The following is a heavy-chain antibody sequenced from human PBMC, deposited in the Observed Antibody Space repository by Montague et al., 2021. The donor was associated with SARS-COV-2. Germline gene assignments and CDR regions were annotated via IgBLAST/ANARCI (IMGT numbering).Heavy chain of an antibody. V-gene: IGHV3-23*03. Sequence: SQRLSCAASGFTFSNYAMSWVRQAPGKGLEWVSVIYSGDSSTYYADSVKGRFTISRDNSKNTLYLQMNSLRAEDTAVYYCAKDPHYDFWSGYYFDYWGQGTLVTVSS. CDR1: GFTFSNYA. CDR2: IYSGDSST. D-gene: IGHD3-3*01. J-gene: IGHJ4*02. CDR3: AKDPHYDFWSGYYFDY.